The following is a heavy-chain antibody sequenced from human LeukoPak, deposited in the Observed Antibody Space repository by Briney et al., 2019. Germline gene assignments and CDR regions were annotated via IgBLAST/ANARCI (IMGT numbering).Heavy chain of an antibody. CDR1: GFTLSNYG. J-gene: IGHJ4*02. Sequence: GGSLRLSCTAPGFTLSNYGVSWVRQAPGKGLEWVSSVSGSDDTTYYADSVKGRFTISRDNSKNTLYLQMNSLRAEDTAVYYCAKLWEPHWGQGTLVTVSS. CDR3: AKLWEPH. V-gene: IGHV3-23*01. D-gene: IGHD1-14*01. CDR2: VSGSDDTT.